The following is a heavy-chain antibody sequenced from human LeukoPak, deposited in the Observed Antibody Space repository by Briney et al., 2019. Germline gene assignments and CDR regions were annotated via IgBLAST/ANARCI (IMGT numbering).Heavy chain of an antibody. CDR3: AKGGGTYWGILDN. CDR2: VSDTGDST. D-gene: IGHD1-26*01. J-gene: IGHJ4*02. Sequence: GGSLRLSRAASGFTFNSYAMSWVRQAPGKGLEWVSGVSDTGDSTFYSDSVKGQFTISRDNSKNTLYLQMNSLRAEDTAVYYCAKGGGTYWGILDNWGQGTLVTVSS. CDR1: GFTFNSYA. V-gene: IGHV3-23*01.